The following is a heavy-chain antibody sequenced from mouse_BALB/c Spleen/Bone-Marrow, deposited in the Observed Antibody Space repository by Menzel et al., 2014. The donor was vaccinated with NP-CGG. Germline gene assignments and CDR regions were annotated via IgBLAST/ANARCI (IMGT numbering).Heavy chain of an antibody. CDR2: INPNNDGT. J-gene: IGHJ1*01. D-gene: IGHD2-2*01. V-gene: IGHV1-14*01. CDR3: ARSLYGYDWYFDV. Sequence: VHVKQSGPELVKPGASVKMSCKASGYTLTSYVMHWVKQKPGQGLEWIGNINPNNDGTKYNEKFKGKATLTSDKSSSTAYMELSSLTTEDSAVYYCARSLYGYDWYFDVWGAGTTVTVSS. CDR1: GYTLTSYV.